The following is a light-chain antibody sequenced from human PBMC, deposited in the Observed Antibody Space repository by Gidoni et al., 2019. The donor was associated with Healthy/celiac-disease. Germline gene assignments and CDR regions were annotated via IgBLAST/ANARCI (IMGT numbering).Light chain of an antibody. CDR3: QQSDSTPLT. Sequence: DLQLTPSPSSLSASVGDRVTITCRASQSISSYLNWYQQKPGKAPKLLIYAASSLQSGVPSRFSGSGSGTDFTLTISSLQPEDFATYYCQQSDSTPLTFGGGTKVEIK. V-gene: IGKV1-39*01. CDR2: AAS. CDR1: QSISSY. J-gene: IGKJ4*01.